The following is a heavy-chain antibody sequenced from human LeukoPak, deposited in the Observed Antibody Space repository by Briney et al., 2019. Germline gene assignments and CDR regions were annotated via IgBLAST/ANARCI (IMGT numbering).Heavy chain of an antibody. Sequence: SVKVSCKASGGTFSSYAISWVRQAPGQGLEWMGGIIPIFGTAHYAQKFQGRVTITTDESTSTAYMELSSLRSEDTAVYYCARDDLPYYGSGRSFDYWGQGTLVTVSS. CDR3: ARDDLPYYGSGRSFDY. D-gene: IGHD3-10*01. CDR1: GGTFSSYA. V-gene: IGHV1-69*05. CDR2: IIPIFGTA. J-gene: IGHJ4*02.